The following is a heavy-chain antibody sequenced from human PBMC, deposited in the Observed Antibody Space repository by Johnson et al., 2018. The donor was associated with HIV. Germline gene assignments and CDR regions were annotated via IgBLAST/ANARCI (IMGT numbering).Heavy chain of an antibody. CDR1: GFTFSSYA. Sequence: QVQVVESGGGVVQPGRSLRLSCAASGFTFSSYAMHWVRQAPGKGLKWVAVILYDGNNKYYADSVKGLFTISRDNSKSTLYLQMNSLRVEDTAVYYCARDRAPVYSSSSTPLDALDIWGQGTVVSVSS. V-gene: IGHV3-30-3*01. D-gene: IGHD6-6*01. J-gene: IGHJ3*02. CDR2: ILYDGNNK. CDR3: ARDRAPVYSSSSTPLDALDI.